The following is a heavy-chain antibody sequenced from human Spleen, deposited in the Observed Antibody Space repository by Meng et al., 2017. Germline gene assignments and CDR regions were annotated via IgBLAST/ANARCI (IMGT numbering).Heavy chain of an antibody. CDR3: ATMVRQRGDFDC. D-gene: IGHD2-8*01. CDR2: LSYTGTT. Sequence: VPLEDAGPRLVRPSETLSLTCPVSDNSVRNGDYYWSWIRQPPGKGLEWIGSLSYTGTTNHNPSLRSRVTMSVDTSKNQFSLRLSSVTAADTAVYYCATMVRQRGDFDCWGQGTLVTVSS. CDR1: DNSVRNGDYY. V-gene: IGHV4-61*08. J-gene: IGHJ4*02.